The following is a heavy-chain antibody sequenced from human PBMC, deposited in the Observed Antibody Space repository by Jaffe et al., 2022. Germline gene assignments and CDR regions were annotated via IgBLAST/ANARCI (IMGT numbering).Heavy chain of an antibody. Sequence: QVQLVQSGAEVKGPGASVKVSCKASGYTFTAYYIHWVRQAPGQGLEWMGRINPNSGGTNFAPKFQGRVTMTRDTSISTAYMELSRLRSDDTAVFFCARVQYDANDAFDIWGQGTKVTVSS. CDR1: GYTFTAYY. CDR3: ARVQYDANDAFDI. V-gene: IGHV1-2*06. J-gene: IGHJ3*02. CDR2: INPNSGGT. D-gene: IGHD1-1*01.